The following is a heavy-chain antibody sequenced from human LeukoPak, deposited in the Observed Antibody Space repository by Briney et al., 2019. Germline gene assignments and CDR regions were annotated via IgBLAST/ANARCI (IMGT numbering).Heavy chain of an antibody. V-gene: IGHV3-30*04. D-gene: IGHD3-10*01. CDR1: GFTFSSYT. CDR2: ISHDGSNK. Sequence: GGSLRLSCAASGFTFSSYTMHWVRQAPGKGLEWVAVISHDGSNKYYADSVKGRFTISRDNSKNTLYLQMNSLRAEDTAVYYCARDRAVRGVTSSSYYGMDVWGKGTTVTVSS. J-gene: IGHJ6*04. CDR3: ARDRAVRGVTSSSYYGMDV.